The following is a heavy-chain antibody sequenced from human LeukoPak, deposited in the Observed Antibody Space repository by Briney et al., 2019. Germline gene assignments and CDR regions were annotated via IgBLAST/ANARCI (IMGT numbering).Heavy chain of an antibody. CDR3: ARVLSSLYYFDY. CDR2: ISYDGSNK. J-gene: IGHJ4*02. Sequence: PGGSLRLSCAASGFTFSSYAMHWVRQAPGKGLEWVAVISYDGSNKYYADSVKGRFTISRDNSKNTLYLQMNSLRAEDTAVYYCARVLSSLYYFDYWGQGTLATVSS. D-gene: IGHD6-6*01. V-gene: IGHV3-30-3*01. CDR1: GFTFSSYA.